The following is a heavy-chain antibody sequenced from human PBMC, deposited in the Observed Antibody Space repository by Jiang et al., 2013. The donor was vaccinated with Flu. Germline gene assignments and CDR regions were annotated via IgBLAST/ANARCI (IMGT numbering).Heavy chain of an antibody. CDR1: GDSISSYY. Sequence: GLVKPSETLSLTCTVSGDSISSYYWNWIRQPPGKGLEWIGYFYFSGGTNYNPSLKSRVTISVDTSKNQLSLKVRSVTAADTAVYYCARDLDQFYGMDVWGQGTTVTVSS. D-gene: IGHD2-2*01. J-gene: IGHJ6*02. V-gene: IGHV4-59*01. CDR3: ARDLDQFYGMDV. CDR2: FYFSGGT.